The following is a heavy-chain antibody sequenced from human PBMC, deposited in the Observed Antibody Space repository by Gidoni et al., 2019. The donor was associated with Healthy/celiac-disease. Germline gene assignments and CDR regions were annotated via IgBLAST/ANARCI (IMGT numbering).Heavy chain of an antibody. CDR3: ARQNDILTGYPIDP. CDR2: INPNSGGT. J-gene: IGHJ5*02. V-gene: IGHV1-2*02. D-gene: IGHD3-9*01. Sequence: INPNSGGTNYAQKFQGRVTMTRDTSISTAYMELSRRRSDDTAVYYCARQNDILTGYPIDPWGQGTLVTVAS.